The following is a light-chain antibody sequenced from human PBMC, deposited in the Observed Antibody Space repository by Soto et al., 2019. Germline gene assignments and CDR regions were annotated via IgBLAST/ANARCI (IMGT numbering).Light chain of an antibody. CDR3: QQSYTTPFT. J-gene: IGKJ3*01. Sequence: DIQMTQSPSSLSASVGDRVIITCRARETISTYVNWYQHKPGKAPKLLINAASSLQSGVPPRFSGSGSGTEFTLTISSLQPEDFATYYCQQSYTTPFTFGPGTKVEIK. CDR2: AAS. V-gene: IGKV1-39*01. CDR1: ETISTY.